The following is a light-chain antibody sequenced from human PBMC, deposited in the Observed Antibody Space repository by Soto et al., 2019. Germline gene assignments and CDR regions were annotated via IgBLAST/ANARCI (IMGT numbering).Light chain of an antibody. V-gene: IGKV3-11*01. CDR3: QQRSSWIT. CDR1: QSISSS. CDR2: DAS. J-gene: IGKJ5*01. Sequence: IVLTQSPTTLSLWPGETAVLSCRASQSISSSLSWYQQRPGQAPRLLIYDASNRAPGIPARFSGSGSGTVFTLTISSLEPEDFALYYCQQRSSWITFGQGTRQEIE.